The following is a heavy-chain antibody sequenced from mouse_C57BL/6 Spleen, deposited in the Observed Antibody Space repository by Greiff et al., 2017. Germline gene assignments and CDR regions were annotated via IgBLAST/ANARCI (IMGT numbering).Heavy chain of an antibody. D-gene: IGHD1-1*01. CDR3: ARNGLAVVATDY. V-gene: IGHV1-4*01. Sequence: QVQLQQSGAELARPGASVKMSCKASGYTFTSYTMHWVKQRPGQGLEWIGYINPSSGYTKYNQKFKDKATWTADKSSSTAYMQLSSLTSEDSAVYYCARNGLAVVATDYWGQGTTLTVSS. CDR1: GYTFTSYT. J-gene: IGHJ2*01. CDR2: INPSSGYT.